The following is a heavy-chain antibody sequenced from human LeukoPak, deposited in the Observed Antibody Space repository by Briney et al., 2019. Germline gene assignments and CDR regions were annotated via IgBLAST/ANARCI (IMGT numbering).Heavy chain of an antibody. V-gene: IGHV1-69*13. CDR2: IIPIFGTA. CDR1: GGTFSSYA. D-gene: IGHD3-3*01. Sequence: SVKVSCKASGGTFSSYAISWVRQAPGQGLEWMGGIIPIFGTANYAQKFQGRVTITADESTSTAYMELSSLRSEDTAVYYCAMLKYYDFWSGVDYWGQGTLVTVSS. J-gene: IGHJ4*02. CDR3: AMLKYYDFWSGVDY.